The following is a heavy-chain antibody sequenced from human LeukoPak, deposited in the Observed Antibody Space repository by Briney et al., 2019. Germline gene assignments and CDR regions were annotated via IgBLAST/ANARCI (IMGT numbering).Heavy chain of an antibody. D-gene: IGHD6-19*01. CDR1: GYTFTSYG. V-gene: IGHV1-18*01. CDR2: ISAYNGNT. CDR3: ASQAVATNDWFDH. J-gene: IGHJ5*02. Sequence: XCKASGYTFTSYGIXWVRQAPGQGLEGMGWISAYNGNTNYAQKLQGRVTMTTDTSTSTAYMELRSLRSDDTAVYYCASQAVATNDWFDHWGQGTLVTVSS.